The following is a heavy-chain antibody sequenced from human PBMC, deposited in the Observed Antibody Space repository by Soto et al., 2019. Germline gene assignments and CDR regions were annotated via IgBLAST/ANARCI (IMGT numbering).Heavy chain of an antibody. V-gene: IGHV3-33*01. CDR3: ARDSVRGPNYYYGMDV. D-gene: IGHD3-10*01. CDR2: IWYDGSNK. Sequence: GGSLRLSCAASGFTFGSYGMHWVRQAPGKGLEWVAVIWYDGSNKYYADSVKGRFTISRDNSKNTLYLQMNSLRAEDTAVYYCARDSVRGPNYYYGMDVWGQGTTVTASS. J-gene: IGHJ6*02. CDR1: GFTFGSYG.